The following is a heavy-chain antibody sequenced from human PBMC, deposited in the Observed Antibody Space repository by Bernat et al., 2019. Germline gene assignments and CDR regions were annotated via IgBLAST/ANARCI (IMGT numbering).Heavy chain of an antibody. CDR2: ISGSGGST. D-gene: IGHD1-26*01. CDR3: ARDWIGWELLQYFQH. Sequence: EVQLLESGGGLVQPGGSLRLSCAASGFTFSSYAMSWVRQAPGKGLGWVSAISGSGGSTYYADSVKGRFTISRDNSKNTLYLQMNSLRAEDTAVYYCARDWIGWELLQYFQHWGQGTLVTVSS. J-gene: IGHJ1*01. V-gene: IGHV3-23*01. CDR1: GFTFSSYA.